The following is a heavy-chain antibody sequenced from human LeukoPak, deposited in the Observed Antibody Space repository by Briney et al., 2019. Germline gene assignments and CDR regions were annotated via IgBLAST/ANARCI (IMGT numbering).Heavy chain of an antibody. CDR1: GGSISSYY. Sequence: SETLSFTCTVSGGSISSYYWSWIRQPPGKGLEWIGYIYYSGSTNYNPSLKSRVTISVDTSKDQFSLKLSSVTAADTAVYYCARDTPSLYSNYPYMDVWGKGTTVTVSS. V-gene: IGHV4-59*01. CDR3: ARDTPSLYSNYPYMDV. CDR2: IYYSGST. J-gene: IGHJ6*03. D-gene: IGHD4-11*01.